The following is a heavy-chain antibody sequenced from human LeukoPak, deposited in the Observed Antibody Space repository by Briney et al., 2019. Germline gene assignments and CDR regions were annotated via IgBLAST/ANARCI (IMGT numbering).Heavy chain of an antibody. CDR2: IRYDGSNK. Sequence: GGSLRLSCAASGFTFSSYGMHWVRQAPGKGLEWVAFIRYDGSNKYYADSVKGRFTISRDNSRNTLYLQMNSLRAGDTAVYYCAKGGAVSSKSITMIRGTRRYNYYMDVWGKGTTVTISS. J-gene: IGHJ6*03. CDR3: AKGGAVSSKSITMIRGTRRYNYYMDV. D-gene: IGHD3-10*01. V-gene: IGHV3-30*02. CDR1: GFTFSSYG.